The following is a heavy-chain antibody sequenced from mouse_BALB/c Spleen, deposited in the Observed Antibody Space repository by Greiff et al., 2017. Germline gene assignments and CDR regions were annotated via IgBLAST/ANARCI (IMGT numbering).Heavy chain of an antibody. V-gene: IGHV3-2*02. CDR3: ARSGYYGSSYFDY. J-gene: IGHJ2*01. CDR1: GYSITSDYA. CDR2: ISYSGST. Sequence: EVKLMESGPGLVKPSQSLSLTCTVTGYSITSDYAWHWIRQFPGNKLEWMGYISYSGSTSYNPSLKSRISITRDTSKNQFFLQLNSVTTEDTATYYCARSGYYGSSYFDYWGQGTTLTVSS. D-gene: IGHD1-1*01.